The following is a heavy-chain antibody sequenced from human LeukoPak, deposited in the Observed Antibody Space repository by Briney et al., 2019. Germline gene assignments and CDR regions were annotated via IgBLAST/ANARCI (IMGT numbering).Heavy chain of an antibody. CDR1: GFTFSSYG. CDR3: AKGKVVPAATVFDH. CDR2: ISYDGSNK. Sequence: PGGSLRLSCAASGFTFSSYGMHWVRQAPGKGLEWVAVISYDGSNKYYADSVKGRFTISKDNSKNSLYLQMNSLRTEDTALYYCAKGKVVPAATVFDHWGQGTLVTVSS. D-gene: IGHD2-2*01. J-gene: IGHJ4*02. V-gene: IGHV3-30*18.